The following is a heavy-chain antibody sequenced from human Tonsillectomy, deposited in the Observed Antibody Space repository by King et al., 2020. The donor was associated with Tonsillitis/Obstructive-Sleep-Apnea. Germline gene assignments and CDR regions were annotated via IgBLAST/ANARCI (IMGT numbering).Heavy chain of an antibody. D-gene: IGHD2/OR15-2a*01. J-gene: IGHJ4*02. CDR1: GFTFSSYA. CDR3: ARDASYCSTITCYRGGFDY. Sequence: QLVQSGGGVVQPGRSLRLSCAASGFTFSSYAMHWVRQAPGKGLEWVAVXXYXGSXXYYADSVKGRFTISRDNSKNTLYLQMNSLRAEDTAVYYCARDASYCSTITCYRGGFDYWGQGTLVTVSS. CDR2: XXYXGSXX. V-gene: IGHV3-30*04.